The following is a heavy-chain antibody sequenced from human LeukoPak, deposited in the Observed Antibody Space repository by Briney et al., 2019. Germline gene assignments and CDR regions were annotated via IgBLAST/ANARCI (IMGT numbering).Heavy chain of an antibody. CDR1: GFTFSSYW. D-gene: IGHD6-19*01. V-gene: IGHV3-7*01. Sequence: GGSLRLSCAASGFTFSSYWLTWVRQAPGKGLEWVANIKQDGSEKFYVDSVKGRFTISRDSAKNSLYLQMNSLRAEDTAVYYCARAGKGIAVAGAYSSWGQGTLVTVSS. CDR2: IKQDGSEK. J-gene: IGHJ4*02. CDR3: ARAGKGIAVAGAYSS.